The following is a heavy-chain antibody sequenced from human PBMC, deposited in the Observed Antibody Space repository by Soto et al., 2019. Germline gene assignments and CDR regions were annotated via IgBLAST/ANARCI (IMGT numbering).Heavy chain of an antibody. V-gene: IGHV2-5*01. CDR3: AHRLSFWSGQNWFDP. CDR1: GFSLSTSGVG. J-gene: IGHJ5*02. CDR2: IYWNDDK. Sequence: SGPTLVNPTHPLTLTCTFSGFSLSTSGVGVGWIRQPPGKSLEWLALIYWNDDKRYSPSLKSRLTITKDTSKNQVVLTMTNMDPVDTATYYCAHRLSFWSGQNWFDPWGQGTLVTVSS. D-gene: IGHD3-3*01.